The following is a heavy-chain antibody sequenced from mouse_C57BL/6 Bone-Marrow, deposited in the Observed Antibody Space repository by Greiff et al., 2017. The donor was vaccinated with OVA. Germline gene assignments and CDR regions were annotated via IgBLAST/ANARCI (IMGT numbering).Heavy chain of an antibody. CDR3: TRGDGSSYFYFDY. CDR2: ISSGGDYI. Sequence: EVMLVESGAGLVKPGGSLKLSCAASGFTFSSYAMSWVRQTPEKRLEWVAYISSGGDYIYYADTVKGRFTISRDNARNTLYLQMSSLKSEDTAMYYCTRGDGSSYFYFDYWGQGTTLTVSS. D-gene: IGHD1-1*01. J-gene: IGHJ2*01. CDR1: GFTFSSYA. V-gene: IGHV5-9-1*02.